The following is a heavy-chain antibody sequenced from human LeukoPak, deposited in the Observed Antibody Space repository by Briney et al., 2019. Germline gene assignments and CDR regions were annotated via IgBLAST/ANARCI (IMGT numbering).Heavy chain of an antibody. D-gene: IGHD3-22*01. CDR3: ARGDDSGYYDYFDY. CDR2: IYTGGNT. J-gene: IGHJ4*02. CDR1: GFTVDSNY. V-gene: IGHV3-53*01. Sequence: GGSLRLSCAASGFTVDSNYLSWVRQAPGKGLEWVSTIYTGGNTYYAASVKGRFTISRDFSKNTVFLHMSSLRAEDTAMYYCARGDDSGYYDYFDYWGQGALVTVSS.